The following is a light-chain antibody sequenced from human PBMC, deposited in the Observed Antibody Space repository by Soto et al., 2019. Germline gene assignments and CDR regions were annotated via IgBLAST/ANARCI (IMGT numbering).Light chain of an antibody. CDR2: DAS. CDR1: QSVRSN. V-gene: IGKV3-15*01. CDR3: QQYNYWPPWT. J-gene: IGKJ1*01. Sequence: EIVMTQSPGTLSVSPGERATLSCRASQSVRSNLAWYQQKPGQAPRLLMYDASTRATGIPARFSGSGSGTEFTLTISRLQSEDFAVYYCQQYNYWPPWTFGQGTKVEIK.